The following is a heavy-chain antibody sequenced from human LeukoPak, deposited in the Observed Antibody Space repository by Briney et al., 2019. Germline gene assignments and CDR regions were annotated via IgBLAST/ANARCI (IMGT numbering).Heavy chain of an antibody. J-gene: IGHJ4*02. V-gene: IGHV3-48*03. CDR2: ISSSGTTE. Sequence: PGRSLRLSCAASGFTFSSYEMSWVRQAPGKGLEWVSYISSSGTTEKYADSVKGRFTISRDNAKNSLYLQMDSLRAEDTAVYYCARGELLNYFAYWGQGALVTVSS. CDR3: ARGELLNYFAY. D-gene: IGHD1-26*01. CDR1: GFTFSSYE.